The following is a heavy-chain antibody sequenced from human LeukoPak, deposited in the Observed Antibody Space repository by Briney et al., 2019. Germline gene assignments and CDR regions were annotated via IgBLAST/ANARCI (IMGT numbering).Heavy chain of an antibody. V-gene: IGHV3-7*01. CDR3: ARAEDIVATITSYYFDY. J-gene: IGHJ4*02. D-gene: IGHD5-12*01. CDR2: IKQDGSGK. Sequence: GGSLRLSCAASGFTFRSYWMTWVRQVPGKGLEWVANIKQDGSGKYYVDSVKGRFTISRDNAKNSLYLQMNGLRAEDTAVYYCARAEDIVATITSYYFDYWGQGILVTVSS. CDR1: GFTFRSYW.